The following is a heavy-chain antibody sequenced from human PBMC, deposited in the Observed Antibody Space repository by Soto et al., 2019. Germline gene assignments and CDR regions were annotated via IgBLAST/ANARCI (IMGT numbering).Heavy chain of an antibody. CDR1: GFTFSSYA. V-gene: IGHV3-23*01. CDR3: AKARARYYDFWSGYPVDY. CDR2: ISGSGGST. J-gene: IGHJ4*02. D-gene: IGHD3-3*01. Sequence: EVQLLESGGGLVQPGGSLRLSCAASGFTFSSYAMSWVRQAPGKGLEWVSAISGSGGSTYYADSVKGRFTISRDNPKNTLYLQMNSLRAEDTAVYYCAKARARYYDFWSGYPVDYWGQGTLVTVSS.